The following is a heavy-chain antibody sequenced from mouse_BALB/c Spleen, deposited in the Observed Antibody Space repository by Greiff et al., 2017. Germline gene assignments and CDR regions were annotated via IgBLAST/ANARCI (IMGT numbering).Heavy chain of an antibody. CDR2: IDPSDSET. CDR3: AREATTALYYFDY. V-gene: IGHV1-61*01. J-gene: IGHJ2*01. CDR1: GYSFTSYW. D-gene: IGHD1-2*01. Sequence: QVQLQQPGAELVRPGASVKLSCKASGYSFTSYWMNWVKQRPGRGLEWIGRIDPSDSETHYNQKFKDKATLTVDKSSSTAYIQLSSLTSEDSAVYYCAREATTALYYFDYWGQGTTLTVSS.